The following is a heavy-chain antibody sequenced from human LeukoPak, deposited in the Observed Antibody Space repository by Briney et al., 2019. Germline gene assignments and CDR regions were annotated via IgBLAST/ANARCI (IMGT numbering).Heavy chain of an antibody. CDR2: IYYSGTT. CDR3: ARVYCGGGSCYVDY. V-gene: IGHV4-31*03. J-gene: IGHJ4*02. CDR1: GGSISSGGYH. Sequence: SETLSLTCTVSGGSISSGGYHWSWIRQHPGKGLEWIGHIYYSGTTYYNPSLKRRVTISIDTSKKQFSLKLSSVTAADTAVYYCARVYCGGGSCYVDYWGQGTLVTVSS. D-gene: IGHD2-15*01.